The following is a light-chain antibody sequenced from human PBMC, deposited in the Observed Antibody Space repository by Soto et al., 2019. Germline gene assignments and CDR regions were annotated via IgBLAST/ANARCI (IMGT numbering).Light chain of an antibody. V-gene: IGLV2-23*02. CDR2: EVS. J-gene: IGLJ2*01. CDR1: SSDVGSYNL. Sequence: QSALTQPASVSGSPGQSITSSCTGTSSDVGSYNLVSWYQQHPGKAPKLIIYEVSKRPSGVSNRFSGSKSGNTAALTISGLQAEDEGDYYCCSYAGSSTYVVFGGGTKLTV. CDR3: CSYAGSSTYVV.